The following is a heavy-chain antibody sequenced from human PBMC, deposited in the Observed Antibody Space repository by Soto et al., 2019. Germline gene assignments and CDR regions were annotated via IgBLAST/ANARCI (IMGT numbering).Heavy chain of an antibody. D-gene: IGHD3-9*01. V-gene: IGHV1-69*02. CDR1: GGTFSSYT. CDR2: IIPILGIA. J-gene: IGHJ4*02. Sequence: QVQLVQSGAEVKKPGSSVKVSCKASGGTFSSYTISWVRQAPGQGLEWMGRIIPILGIANYAQKFQGRVTMTAGKSTDTAYMERTSRRAEDTAVYYWAARRSFDWLLAGGWFDYWGQGTLVTVSS. CDR3: AARRSFDWLLAGGWFDY.